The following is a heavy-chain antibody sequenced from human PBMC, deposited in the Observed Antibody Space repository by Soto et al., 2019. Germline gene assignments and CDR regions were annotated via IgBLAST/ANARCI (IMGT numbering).Heavy chain of an antibody. CDR2: IWSAGFT. Sequence: GGSLRLSCAVSGFTVSNNYMSWVRQAPGKGLEGVSVIWSAGFTYYADSVKGRFTISRDNSKNTVYLQMNSLRIEDSAVYYCARELPPDLWGQGTLVTVSS. D-gene: IGHD2-15*01. CDR1: GFTVSNNY. J-gene: IGHJ5*02. V-gene: IGHV3-53*01. CDR3: ARELPPDL.